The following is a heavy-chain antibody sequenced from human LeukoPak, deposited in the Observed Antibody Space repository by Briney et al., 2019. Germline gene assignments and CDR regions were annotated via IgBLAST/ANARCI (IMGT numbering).Heavy chain of an antibody. V-gene: IGHV3-23*01. J-gene: IGHJ4*02. CDR1: GFTFSSYA. D-gene: IGHD1-14*01. CDR2: ISGIGGST. CDR3: AKDFTTAFDY. Sequence: GGSLRLSCAASGFTFSSYAMGSVRPAPGKGLEWVSAISGIGGSTYYADSVKGRFTISRDNSKNTLYLQMNSLRAEDTAVYYCAKDFTTAFDYWGQGTLVTVSS.